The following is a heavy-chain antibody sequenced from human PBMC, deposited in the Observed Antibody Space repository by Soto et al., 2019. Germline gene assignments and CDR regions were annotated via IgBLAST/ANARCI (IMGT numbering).Heavy chain of an antibody. D-gene: IGHD3-10*01. CDR1: GDPITSGGFY. V-gene: IGHV4-31*03. CDR3: ARDLRGRRSGRFDP. Sequence: QVQLQESGPGLVKPSETLSLTCTLSGDPITSGGFYWTWIRQHPAKGLEWIGYIYYSGVTYYNQSRKSRATISVDTSKNQVSLNLGSVSAADTAMYYWARDLRGRRSGRFDPWGQGTLVTVSS. CDR2: IYYSGVT. J-gene: IGHJ5*02.